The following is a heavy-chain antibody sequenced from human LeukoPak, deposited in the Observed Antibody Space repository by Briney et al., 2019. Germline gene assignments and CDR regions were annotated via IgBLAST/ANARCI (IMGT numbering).Heavy chain of an antibody. CDR1: GFTFSSYS. CDR2: IKQDGSEK. Sequence: GGSLRLSCAASGFTFSSYSMSWVRQAPGKGLEWVASIKQDGSEKNYVGSVKGRFTISRDNAKNSLYLQMNSLRGEDTALYYCAKVLESFDWPGDAFDIWGQGTMVTVSS. CDR3: AKVLESFDWPGDAFDI. V-gene: IGHV3-7*03. D-gene: IGHD3-9*01. J-gene: IGHJ3*02.